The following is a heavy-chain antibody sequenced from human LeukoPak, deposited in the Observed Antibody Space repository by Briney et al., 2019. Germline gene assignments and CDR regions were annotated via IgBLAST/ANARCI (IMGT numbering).Heavy chain of an antibody. CDR1: GGTFSSYA. D-gene: IGHD3-22*01. CDR2: IIPVFGAG. Sequence: ASVKVSCKASGGTFSSYAISWVRQAPGQGLEWMGGIIPVFGAGNSAQKFQGRVTITADESTSTAYMELSSLRSEDTAVYYCARRRANYDSSGYAAFDIWGQGTMVTVSS. V-gene: IGHV1-69*13. J-gene: IGHJ3*02. CDR3: ARRRANYDSSGYAAFDI.